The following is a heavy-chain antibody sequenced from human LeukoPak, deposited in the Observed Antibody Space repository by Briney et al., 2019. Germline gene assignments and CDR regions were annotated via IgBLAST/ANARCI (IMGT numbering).Heavy chain of an antibody. J-gene: IGHJ4*02. CDR2: IFGSGGSA. CDR3: GKTTTGYSSGQKPAWPVDY. D-gene: IGHD6-19*01. Sequence: GRSLRLSCEASGFTFGSYAMYWVRQAPGKGLECVAGIFGSGGSAHYADSVKGRFTISRDNSKNTVYLQINSLRAEDTAVYYCGKTTTGYSSGQKPAWPVDYWGQGTLVTVSS. CDR1: GFTFGSYA. V-gene: IGHV3-23*01.